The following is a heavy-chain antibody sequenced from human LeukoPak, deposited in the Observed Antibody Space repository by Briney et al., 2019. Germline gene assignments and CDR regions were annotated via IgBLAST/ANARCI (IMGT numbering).Heavy chain of an antibody. CDR2: TWYGGS. D-gene: IGHD5-12*01. J-gene: IGHJ3*02. CDR3: AREQSTSGHAGAFDI. CDR1: GFTLWRHG. Sequence: GKSLRLSCTTSGFTLWRHGMHWVHQAPGKGLEWVAVTWYGGSDYADSVRGRFSVSRDIFGNTVYLQMDNLRVEDTALYYCAREQSTSGHAGAFDIWGQGTVVTVSS. V-gene: IGHV3-33*01.